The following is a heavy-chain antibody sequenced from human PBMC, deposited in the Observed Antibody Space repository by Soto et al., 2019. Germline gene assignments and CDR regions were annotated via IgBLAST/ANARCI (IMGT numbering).Heavy chain of an antibody. CDR1: GYAFTTYG. CDR3: ARGRYGDY. J-gene: IGHJ4*02. V-gene: IGHV1-18*01. CDR2: ISAHNGNT. D-gene: IGHD1-1*01. Sequence: QVHLVQSGAEVKKPGASVKVSCQGSGYAFTTYGITWVRQAPGQGLEWVGWISAHNGNTNYAQKLQGRVTVTRDTSTSTAYMELRSLRYADTAVYHCARGRYGDYWGQGALVTVSS.